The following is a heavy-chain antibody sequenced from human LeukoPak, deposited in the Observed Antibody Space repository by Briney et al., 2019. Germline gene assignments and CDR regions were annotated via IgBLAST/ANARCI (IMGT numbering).Heavy chain of an antibody. Sequence: ASVKVSCKASGYTLTSYDIVWVRQATGQGPEWMGWMNPYKDETAYGRKFQGRVSFTREISISTAYMELSSLRSEDTAVYYCARIYCSGGNCYGPPDYWGQGALVTVSS. CDR3: ARIYCSGGNCYGPPDY. CDR1: GYTLTSYD. CDR2: MNPYKDET. D-gene: IGHD2-15*01. J-gene: IGHJ4*02. V-gene: IGHV1-8*01.